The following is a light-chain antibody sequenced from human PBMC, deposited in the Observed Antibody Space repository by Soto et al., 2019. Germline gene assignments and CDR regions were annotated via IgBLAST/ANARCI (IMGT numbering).Light chain of an antibody. CDR3: QQYNKWPRT. CDR1: QSVSSY. J-gene: IGKJ1*01. CDR2: DAS. V-gene: IGKV3-11*01. Sequence: LVVTQSPTTLSLSPWERATLSCRASQSVSSYLAWYQQKPGQAPRLLIYDASNRATGIPDRFSGSGSGTDFILTISRLEPEDFAVYYCQQYNKWPRTFGQGTKVDIK.